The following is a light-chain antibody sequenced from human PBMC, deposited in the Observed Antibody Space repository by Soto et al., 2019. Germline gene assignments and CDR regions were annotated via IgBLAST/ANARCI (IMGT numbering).Light chain of an antibody. Sequence: DIHLTQSPSFLSASVGDRVTITCRASQSISSYLNWYQQKPGKAPKLLIHAASSLQSGVPSRFSGSGSGTEFTLTISSLQPDDFATYYCQHYNSYSEAFGQGTRWIS. V-gene: IGKV1-39*02. CDR2: AAS. CDR3: QHYNSYSEA. J-gene: IGKJ1*01. CDR1: QSISSY.